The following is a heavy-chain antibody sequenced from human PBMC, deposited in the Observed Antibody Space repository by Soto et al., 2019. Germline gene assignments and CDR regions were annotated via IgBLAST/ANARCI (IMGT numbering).Heavy chain of an antibody. Sequence: QVQLVQSGAEVKKPGSSVKVSCKASGGTFSSYAISWVRQAPGQGFEWMGGIIPIFGTANYAQKFQGRVTITADESTSTAYMELSSLRSEDTAVYYCARDDYGDTKLTNPVDYWGQGTLVTVSS. D-gene: IGHD4-17*01. V-gene: IGHV1-69*01. CDR3: ARDDYGDTKLTNPVDY. CDR1: GGTFSSYA. CDR2: IIPIFGTA. J-gene: IGHJ4*02.